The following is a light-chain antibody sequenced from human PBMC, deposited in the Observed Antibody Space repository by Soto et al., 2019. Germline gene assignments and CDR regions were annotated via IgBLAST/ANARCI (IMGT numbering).Light chain of an antibody. CDR2: DAT. Sequence: QSVLTQPRSVSASPGQSVTISCTGTSSNVGGYNYVSWYQQNPGKAPKLMIYDATKRPSGVPDRFSGSKSGNAASLTISGIQADDEADYYCCAYAASYTLVFGGGTKLTVL. V-gene: IGLV2-11*01. CDR1: SSNVGGYNY. J-gene: IGLJ2*01. CDR3: CAYAASYTLV.